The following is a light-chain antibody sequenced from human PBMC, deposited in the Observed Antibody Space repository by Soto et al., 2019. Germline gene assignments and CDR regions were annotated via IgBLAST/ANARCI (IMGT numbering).Light chain of an antibody. CDR2: AAS. J-gene: IGKJ5*01. V-gene: IGKV1-8*01. CDR1: QGISSY. CDR3: QQYYSYPAIT. Sequence: AIRMTQSPSSFSASTGDRVTITCRASQGISSYLAWYQQKPGKAPKLLIYAASTLQSGVPSRFSGSGSGTDFTLTTSCLQSEDFATYYCQQYYSYPAITFGQGTRLEIK.